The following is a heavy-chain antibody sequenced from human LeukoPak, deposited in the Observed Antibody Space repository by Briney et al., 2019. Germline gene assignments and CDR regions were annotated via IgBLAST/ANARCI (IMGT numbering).Heavy chain of an antibody. Sequence: SVKVSCKASGGTFSSYAISWVRQAPGQGLEWMGGIIPTFGTANYAQKFQGRVTITADESTSTAYMELSSLRSEDTAVYYCARSPVYGGNSVGYFDYWGQGTLVTVSS. CDR1: GGTFSSYA. J-gene: IGHJ4*02. V-gene: IGHV1-69*13. CDR3: ARSPVYGGNSVGYFDY. CDR2: IIPTFGTA. D-gene: IGHD4-23*01.